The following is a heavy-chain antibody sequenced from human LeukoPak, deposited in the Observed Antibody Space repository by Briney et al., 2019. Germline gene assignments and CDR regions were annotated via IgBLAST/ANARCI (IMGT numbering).Heavy chain of an antibody. CDR3: AADYFDSSGYPSWFEP. CDR1: GFTFSSYA. CDR2: IYYSGST. J-gene: IGHJ5*01. V-gene: IGHV4-38-2*01. Sequence: PGGSLRLSCAASGFTFSSYAMSWIRQPPGKGLEWIGSIYYSGSTYYNPSLKSRVTLSVDTSKNQFSLKLSSVTAPDTAVYYWAADYFDSSGYPSWFEPWGQGTLVTVSS. D-gene: IGHD3-22*01.